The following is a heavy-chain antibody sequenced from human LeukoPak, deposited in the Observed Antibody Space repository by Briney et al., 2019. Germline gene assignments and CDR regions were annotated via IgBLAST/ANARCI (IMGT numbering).Heavy chain of an antibody. CDR2: ISSSSSYI. D-gene: IGHD2-2*01. CDR1: GFTFSSYS. CDR3: ARDICSSTSCYWAGYYYGMDV. V-gene: IGHV3-21*01. J-gene: IGHJ6*02. Sequence: GGSLRLSCAASGFTFSSYSMNWVRHAPGKGLEWVSSISSSSSYIYYADSVKGRFTISRDNAKNSLYLQMNSLRAEDTAVYYCARDICSSTSCYWAGYYYGMDVWGQGTTVTVSS.